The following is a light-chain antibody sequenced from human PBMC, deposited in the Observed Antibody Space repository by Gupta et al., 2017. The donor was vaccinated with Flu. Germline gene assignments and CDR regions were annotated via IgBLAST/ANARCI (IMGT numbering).Light chain of an antibody. CDR3: QSYASSSSGVVG. J-gene: IGLJ2*01. V-gene: IGLV1-40*01. CDR2: GIS. Sequence: QSVLTQPHSVSGAPGQRVTIACTGSRSNLGAGYDVHWYQQLPGTAPKLLIYGISNRHSGGPDRVSGSKSGTSAALAITGLQAEEEADYYCQSYASSSSGVVGFGGGTKLTVL. CDR1: RSNLGAGYD.